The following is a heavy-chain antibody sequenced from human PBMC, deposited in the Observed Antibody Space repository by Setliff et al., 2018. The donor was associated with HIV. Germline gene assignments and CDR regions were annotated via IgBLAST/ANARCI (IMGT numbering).Heavy chain of an antibody. CDR1: GYTLTELS. J-gene: IGHJ6*03. V-gene: IGHV1-24*01. Sequence: GASVKVSCKVSGYTLTELSMHWVRQAPGKGLEWMGGFDPEDAETIYAQKFQGRVTITADESTSTAYMELSSLRSEDTAVYYCASTNSRESRPLRRYYYYYYYMDVWGKGTTVTVSS. CDR3: ASTNSRESRPLRRYYYYYYYMDV. CDR2: FDPEDAET. D-gene: IGHD3-10*01.